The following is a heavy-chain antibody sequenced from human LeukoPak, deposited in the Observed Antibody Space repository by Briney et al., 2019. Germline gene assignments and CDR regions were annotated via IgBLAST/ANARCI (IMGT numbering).Heavy chain of an antibody. CDR2: ISYSGST. J-gene: IGHJ1*01. CDR1: GASISSHY. D-gene: IGHD6-13*01. V-gene: IGHV4-59*11. CDR3: ARGATYSSGWYEYFQH. Sequence: SETLSLTCTVSGASISSHYWSWIRQPPGKGLEWIAYISYSGSTNCNPSLKSRVTMSVDTSKNQFSLRLNSVTAADTAVYYCARGATYSSGWYEYFQHWGQGNLVTVCS.